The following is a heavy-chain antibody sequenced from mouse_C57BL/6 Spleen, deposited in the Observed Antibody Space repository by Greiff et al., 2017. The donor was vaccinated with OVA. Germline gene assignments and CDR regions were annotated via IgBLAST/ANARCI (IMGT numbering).Heavy chain of an antibody. D-gene: IGHD2-1*01. CDR2: INPNNGGT. Sequence: VQLQQSGPELVKPGASVKIPCKASGYTFTDYNMDWVKQSHGKSLEWIGDINPNNGGTIYNQKFQGKATLTVDKSSSTAYMERNSLTSEASEDYYSARGDYGNPYFDYWGQGTTLTVSS. CDR1: GYTFTDYN. J-gene: IGHJ2*01. V-gene: IGHV1-18*01. CDR3: ARGDYGNPYFDY.